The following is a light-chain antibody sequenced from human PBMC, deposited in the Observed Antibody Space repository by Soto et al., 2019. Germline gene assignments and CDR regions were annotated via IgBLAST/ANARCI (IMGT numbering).Light chain of an antibody. CDR3: QQYSSYRRT. CDR2: ASS. CDR1: QGISSY. V-gene: IGKV1-8*01. J-gene: IGKJ1*01. Sequence: AIRMSQSPYSLCASSGDRVTFSRRASQGISSYVASYLNTQGKTPKLLIYASSTLQRGIPARFSGSGSGTDVALTIGCRHCEPFANYYCQQYSSYRRTVGQGPKVDIK.